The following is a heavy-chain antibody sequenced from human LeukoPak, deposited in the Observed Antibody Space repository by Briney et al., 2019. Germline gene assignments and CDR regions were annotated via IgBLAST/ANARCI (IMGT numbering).Heavy chain of an antibody. Sequence: SETLSLTCAVYGGSFSGYYWSWIRQPPGKGLEWIGEINHSGSTNYNPSLKSRVTISVDTSKNQFSLKLSSVTAADTAVYYCARRGRITISNWGQGTLVTVSS. CDR3: ARRGRITISN. D-gene: IGHD3-10*01. J-gene: IGHJ4*02. CDR1: GGSFSGYY. CDR2: INHSGST. V-gene: IGHV4-34*01.